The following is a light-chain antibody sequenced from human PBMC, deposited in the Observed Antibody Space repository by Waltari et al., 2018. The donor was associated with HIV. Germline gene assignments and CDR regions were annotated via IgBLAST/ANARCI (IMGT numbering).Light chain of an antibody. J-gene: IGKJ4*01. CDR1: ENIEKY. V-gene: IGKV1-39*01. Sequence: IQMTQSPSSLSASVGDRVSISCRASENIEKYLNWYQQRPGQAPKLLIHGAFNLQTGVPSRFSAGVSGADVTLTITNLQPEDVALYCGQKSSVTPRTFGGGTRVDIK. CDR2: GAF. CDR3: QKSSVTPRT.